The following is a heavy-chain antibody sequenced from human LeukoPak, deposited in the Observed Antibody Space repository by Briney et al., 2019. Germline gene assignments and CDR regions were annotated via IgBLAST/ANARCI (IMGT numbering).Heavy chain of an antibody. CDR3: ARDNWIDY. V-gene: IGHV3-74*01. Sequence: GGSLRLSCAASGFTFSSYWMHWVRQAPGKGLVWLSGINSDGRSTSYADSVKGRFSISRDNAKNTLYLQMNSLRAEDTAVYYCARDNWIDYWGQGTLVTVSS. CDR2: INSDGRST. J-gene: IGHJ4*02. D-gene: IGHD3-3*01. CDR1: GFTFSSYW.